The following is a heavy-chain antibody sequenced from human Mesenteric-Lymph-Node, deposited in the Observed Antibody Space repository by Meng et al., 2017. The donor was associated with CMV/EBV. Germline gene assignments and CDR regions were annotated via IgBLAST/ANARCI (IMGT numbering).Heavy chain of an antibody. Sequence: GESLKISCAASGFTFSDYYMNWVRQAPGKGLEWVSSISSSSTIYYADSVKGRFTISRDNAKNSLYLQMNSLRAEDTAVYYCAREAQLLYALNCWGQGTLVTVSS. CDR1: GFTFSDYY. CDR3: AREAQLLYALNC. CDR2: ISSSSTI. D-gene: IGHD2-2*02. V-gene: IGHV3-69-1*02. J-gene: IGHJ4*02.